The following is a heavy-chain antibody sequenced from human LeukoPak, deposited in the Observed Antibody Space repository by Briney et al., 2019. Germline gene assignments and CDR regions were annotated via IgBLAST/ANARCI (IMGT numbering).Heavy chain of an antibody. CDR1: GGSFSGYY. CDR2: IYYSGST. J-gene: IGHJ6*03. D-gene: IGHD6-13*01. CDR3: ASGYSSSWYYYYMDV. Sequence: SETLSLTCAVYGGSFSGYYWSWIRQPPGKGLEWIGYIYYSGSTNYNPSLKSRVTISVDTSKNQFSLKLSSVTAADTAVYYCASGYSSSWYYYYMDVWGKGTTVTVSS. V-gene: IGHV4-59*01.